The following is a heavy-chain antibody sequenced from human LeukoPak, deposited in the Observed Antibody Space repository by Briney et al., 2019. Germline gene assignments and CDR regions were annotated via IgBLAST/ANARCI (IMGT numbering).Heavy chain of an antibody. CDR3: AKDRSIFWSGPEQPRGTDAFDI. J-gene: IGHJ3*02. Sequence: TGGSLRLSCAASGFTFSSYGMHWVRQAPGKGLEWVAVISYDGSNKYYADSVKGRFTISRDNSKNTLYLQMNSLRAEDTAVYYCAKDRSIFWSGPEQPRGTDAFDIWGQGTMVTVSS. D-gene: IGHD3-3*01. CDR1: GFTFSSYG. V-gene: IGHV3-30*18. CDR2: ISYDGSNK.